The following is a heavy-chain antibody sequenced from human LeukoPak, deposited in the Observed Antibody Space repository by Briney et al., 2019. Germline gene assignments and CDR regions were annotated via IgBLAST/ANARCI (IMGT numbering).Heavy chain of an antibody. V-gene: IGHV3-73*01. CDR3: ARDYGGWAGYFDY. CDR1: GFTFSGSA. D-gene: IGHD4-23*01. CDR2: IRSKANGYAT. Sequence: GGSLRLSCAASGFTFSGSAMHWVRQASGKGLERVGRIRSKANGYATAYAASVKGRFTISRDDSKNTAYLQMNSLKTEDTAVYYCARDYGGWAGYFDYWGQGTLVTVSS. J-gene: IGHJ4*02.